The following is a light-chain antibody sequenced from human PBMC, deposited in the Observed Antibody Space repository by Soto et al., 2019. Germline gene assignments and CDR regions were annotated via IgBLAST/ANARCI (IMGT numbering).Light chain of an antibody. CDR3: QHYGSSPYT. V-gene: IGKV3-20*01. Sequence: ENVLTQSPATLSLSPGERAILSCRASQSVRSSYLSWYQQKPGQAPRLLIYGVSKSATGIPDRFSGSGSGTDFILTIGRLEPEDFAVYFCQHYGSSPYTFGQGTKLEFK. CDR1: QSVRSSY. J-gene: IGKJ2*01. CDR2: GVS.